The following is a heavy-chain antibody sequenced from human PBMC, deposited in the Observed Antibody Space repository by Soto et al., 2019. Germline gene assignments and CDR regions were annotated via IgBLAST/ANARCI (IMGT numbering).Heavy chain of an antibody. D-gene: IGHD3-10*01. CDR2: INHTGHN. J-gene: IGHJ4*02. V-gene: IGHV4-34*01. CDR3: ARSGHLFDS. CDR1: GGSFNDYY. Sequence: SETLSLTCAVYGGSFNDYYWSWIRQPPGKGLEWIGEINHTGHNNYNPSLKSRVTISVDTSKNQFSLKLSSVTAADTAVYYYARSGHLFDSWGQGTLVTVSS.